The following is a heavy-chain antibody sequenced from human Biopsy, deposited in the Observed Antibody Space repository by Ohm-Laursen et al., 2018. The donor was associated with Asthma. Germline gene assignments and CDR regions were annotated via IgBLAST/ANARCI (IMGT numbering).Heavy chain of an antibody. CDR1: GYTFNSAG. D-gene: IGHD3-10*01. CDR3: ARAVDYSHYYGIDV. V-gene: IGHV1-18*01. CDR2: ISVYNGNT. Sequence: VASVKVSCKTSGYTFNSAGITWVRQAPGQGLEWKGWISVYNGNTKVAQKLQDRVTMIADTSTSTAYIELRSLRSDDTAVYFCARAVDYSHYYGIDVWGQGTTVTVS. J-gene: IGHJ6*02.